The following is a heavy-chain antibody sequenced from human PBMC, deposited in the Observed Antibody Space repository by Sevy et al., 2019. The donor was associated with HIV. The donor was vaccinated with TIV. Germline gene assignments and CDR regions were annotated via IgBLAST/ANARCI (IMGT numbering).Heavy chain of an antibody. Sequence: GGSLRLSCAASGFTFSSYSMNWVRQAPGKGLEGVSYISSSSSTIYYADSVKGRFTISIDNAKNSLFLQVNSLRAEDTAVYYCARDPDDFWSGYYYHYYGMDVWGQGTTVTVSS. CDR1: GFTFSSYS. CDR3: ARDPDDFWSGYYYHYYGMDV. V-gene: IGHV3-48*01. CDR2: ISSSSSTI. D-gene: IGHD3-3*01. J-gene: IGHJ6*02.